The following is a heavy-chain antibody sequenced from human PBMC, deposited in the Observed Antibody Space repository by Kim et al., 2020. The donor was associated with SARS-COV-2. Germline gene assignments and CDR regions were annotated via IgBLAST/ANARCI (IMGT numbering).Heavy chain of an antibody. CDR3: ARPIREYSSGWREGTNYYYYYGMDV. J-gene: IGHJ6*02. D-gene: IGHD6-19*01. CDR2: INTNTGNP. V-gene: IGHV7-4-1*02. CDR1: GYTFTSYA. Sequence: ASVKVSCKASGYTFTSYAMNWVRQAPGQGLEWMGWINTNTGNPTYAQGFTGRFVFSLDTSVSTAYLQISSLKAEDTAVYYCARPIREYSSGWREGTNYYYYYGMDVWGQGTTVTVSS.